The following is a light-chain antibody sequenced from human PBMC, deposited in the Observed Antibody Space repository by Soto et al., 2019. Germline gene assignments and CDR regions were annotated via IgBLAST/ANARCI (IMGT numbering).Light chain of an antibody. CDR1: SGHNNYA. Sequence: QLVLTQSPSASASLGASVKLTCTLSSGHNNYAIAWHQQQPGKGPRYLMKLNNDGSHTRGGGIPDRFSGSRSGAERYLTISSLQSEDEADYYCQTWDTGNAVFGGGTQLTVL. J-gene: IGLJ7*01. CDR3: QTWDTGNAV. CDR2: LNNDGSH. V-gene: IGLV4-69*01.